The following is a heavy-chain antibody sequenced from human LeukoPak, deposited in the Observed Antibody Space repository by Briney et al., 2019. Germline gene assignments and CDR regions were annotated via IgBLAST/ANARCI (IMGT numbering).Heavy chain of an antibody. CDR3: AREGHYYGSGSYSNYYYGMDV. CDR1: GYSFTGYY. CDR2: INPNSGGT. Sequence: ASVKVSCKASGYSFTGYYMHWVRQAPGQGLEWMGWINPNSGGTNYAQKFRGWVTTTRDTSISTAYMELSRLRSDDTAVYYCAREGHYYGSGSYSNYYYGMDVWGQGTTVTVSS. J-gene: IGHJ6*02. V-gene: IGHV1-2*04. D-gene: IGHD3-10*01.